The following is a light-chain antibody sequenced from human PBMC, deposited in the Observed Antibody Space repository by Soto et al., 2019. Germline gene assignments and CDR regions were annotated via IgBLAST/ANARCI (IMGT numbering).Light chain of an antibody. CDR3: QQYDRSPYT. CDR1: QSVSYDSKNY. J-gene: IGKJ2*01. CDR2: WAS. V-gene: IGKV4-1*01. Sequence: DTVMTQSPDSLTVSLGERATINCKSSQSVSYDSKNYLAWYQQKPGQPPKLLIYWASTRASGVPDRFSGSGSVTDFTLTISSLQAEDVAIYYCQQYDRSPYTFGQGTKLQIK.